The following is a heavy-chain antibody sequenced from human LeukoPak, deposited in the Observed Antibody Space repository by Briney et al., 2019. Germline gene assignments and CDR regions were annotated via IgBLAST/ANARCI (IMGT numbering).Heavy chain of an antibody. V-gene: IGHV4-34*01. J-gene: IGHJ5*02. Sequence: PSETLSLTCAVERGSLSGYNWSWFRLSPGKGLEWIGEINYSGDTHDNPSLKSRVTISVDTSKNQFSLKLSSVTAADTAVYYCARTSYYDYVWGSYHNWFDPWGQGTLVTVSS. CDR3: ARTSYYDYVWGSYHNWFDP. CDR2: INYSGDT. CDR1: RGSLSGYN. D-gene: IGHD3-16*02.